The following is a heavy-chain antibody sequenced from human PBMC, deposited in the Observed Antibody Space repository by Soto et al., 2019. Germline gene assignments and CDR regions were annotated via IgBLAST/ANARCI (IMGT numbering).Heavy chain of an antibody. D-gene: IGHD3-22*01. CDR1: GGTFSSYA. Sequence: ASVKVSCKASGGTFSSYAISWVRQAPGQGLEWMGGIIPIFGTANYAQKFQGRVTITADESTSTAYMELSSLRSEDTAVYYCARDDPPHYDSSGHWRGNYYGMDVWGQGTTVTVSS. CDR2: IIPIFGTA. V-gene: IGHV1-69*13. CDR3: ARDDPPHYDSSGHWRGNYYGMDV. J-gene: IGHJ6*02.